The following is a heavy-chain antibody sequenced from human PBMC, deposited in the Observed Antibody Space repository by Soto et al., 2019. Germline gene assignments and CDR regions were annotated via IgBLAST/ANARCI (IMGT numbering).Heavy chain of an antibody. CDR3: ARRYSSSHDF. J-gene: IGHJ4*02. D-gene: IGHD6-6*01. CDR2: IYYTGST. V-gene: IGHV4-59*01. CDR1: GGSISSYY. Sequence: QVQLQKSGPGLVKPSETLSLTCTVSGGSISSYYWSWIRQPPGKGLEWIGYIYYTGSTNYNPSLKSRVTISVDTSKNQFSLKLTSVTAADTAVYYCARRYSSSHDFWGQGTLVTVSS.